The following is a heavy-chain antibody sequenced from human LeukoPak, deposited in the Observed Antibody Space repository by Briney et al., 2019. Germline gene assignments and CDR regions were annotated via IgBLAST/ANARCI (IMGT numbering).Heavy chain of an antibody. CDR1: GFTFRNHA. Sequence: GGSLRLSCAASGFTFRNHAMNWVRQAPGKGLEWVSVISGSGETTYYADSVKGRFTISRNNSQNTLYLQMSSLRGEDTALYYCAKDRGMVGASVRAFDYWGQGTLVTVSS. V-gene: IGHV3-23*01. CDR2: ISGSGETT. J-gene: IGHJ4*02. D-gene: IGHD1-26*01. CDR3: AKDRGMVGASVRAFDY.